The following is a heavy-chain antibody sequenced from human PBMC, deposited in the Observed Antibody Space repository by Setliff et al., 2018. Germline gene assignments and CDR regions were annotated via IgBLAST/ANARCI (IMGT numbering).Heavy chain of an antibody. CDR2: IYTSGST. J-gene: IGHJ4*02. CDR1: GGSISSYY. Sequence: SETLSLTCTVSGGSISSYYWSWIRQPAGKGLEWIGRIYTSGSTNYNPSLKSRVTISVDTSKNQFSLKLNSVTAADMAVYYCARSLVGATYSVYFDYWGQGALVT. D-gene: IGHD1-26*01. CDR3: ARSLVGATYSVYFDY. V-gene: IGHV4-4*07.